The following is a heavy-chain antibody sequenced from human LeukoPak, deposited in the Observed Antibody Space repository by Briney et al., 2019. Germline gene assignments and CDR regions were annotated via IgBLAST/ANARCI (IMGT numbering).Heavy chain of an antibody. CDR2: LKPDGSEK. V-gene: IGHV3-7*01. J-gene: IGHJ4*02. D-gene: IGHD1-1*01. CDR1: GFTFSNYW. CDR3: ARDDITTRHDY. Sequence: GGSLRLSCAVSGFTFSNYWMSWVRQAPGKGLEWVANLKPDGSEKYYVDSVKGRFTISRDKAKNSVYLQVNRLRAEDTAVYYCARDDITTRHDYWGQGTLVTVSS.